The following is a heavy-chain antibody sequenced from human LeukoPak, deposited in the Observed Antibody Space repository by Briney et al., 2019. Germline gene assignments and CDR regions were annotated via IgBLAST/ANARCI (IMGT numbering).Heavy chain of an antibody. Sequence: SETLSLTCAVYGGSFSGYYWSWIRQLPGKGLEWIGEINHSGSTNYNPSLKSRVTISVDTSKNQFSLKLSSVTAADTAVYYCARGRGYSYGYGSYYYYYMDVWGKGTTVTVSS. J-gene: IGHJ6*03. D-gene: IGHD5-18*01. CDR1: GGSFSGYY. V-gene: IGHV4-34*01. CDR2: INHSGST. CDR3: ARGRGYSYGYGSYYYYYMDV.